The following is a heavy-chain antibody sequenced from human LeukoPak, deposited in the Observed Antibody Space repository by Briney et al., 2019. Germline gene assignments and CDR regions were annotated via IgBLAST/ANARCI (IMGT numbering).Heavy chain of an antibody. CDR1: GFTFTSYA. V-gene: IGHV1-3*01. CDR3: AFQDSSGYYSI. CDR2: INAGNGNT. D-gene: IGHD3-22*01. Sequence: PGGSLRLSCAASGFTFTSYAMHWVRQAPGQRLERMGWINAGNGNTKYSQKFQGRVTITRDTSASTAYMELSSLRSEDTAVYYCAFQDSSGYYSIWGQGTLVTVSS. J-gene: IGHJ4*02.